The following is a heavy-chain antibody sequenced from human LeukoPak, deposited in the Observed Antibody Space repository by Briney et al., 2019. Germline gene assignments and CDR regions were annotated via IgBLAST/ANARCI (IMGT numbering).Heavy chain of an antibody. CDR1: GFTFSSYS. CDR3: ARDNEVVITTYYFDY. D-gene: IGHD3-22*01. CDR2: FTSSSRSI. V-gene: IGHV3-21*01. Sequence: GGSLRLSCAASGFTFSSYSMTRVRQAPGKGLEWVSSFTSSSRSIYYADSVKGRFTISRDNSKNTLYLQMNSLRAEDTAVYYCARDNEVVITTYYFDYWGQGTLVTVSS. J-gene: IGHJ4*02.